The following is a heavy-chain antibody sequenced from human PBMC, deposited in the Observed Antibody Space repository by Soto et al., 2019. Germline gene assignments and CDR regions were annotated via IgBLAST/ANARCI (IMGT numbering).Heavy chain of an antibody. CDR3: ARERGDIVVVPEF. V-gene: IGHV1-8*01. J-gene: IGHJ4*02. D-gene: IGHD2-2*01. CDR2: KNSKSGAT. CDR1: GYTFSNYD. Sequence: QGRLVQSGAEVKKPGASVKVSCKASGYTFSNYDINWVRQAPGQGLEWMGWKNSKSGATGHAEKFQRRLSMTMDTATTPGYMELSSLGSEDTAIYYCARERGDIVVVPEFWCQGPLVTVSS.